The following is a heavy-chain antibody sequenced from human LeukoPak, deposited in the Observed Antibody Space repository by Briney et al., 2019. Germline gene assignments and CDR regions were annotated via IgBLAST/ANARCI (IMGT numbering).Heavy chain of an antibody. J-gene: IGHJ4*02. CDR1: GFTFNRFY. D-gene: IGHD6-6*01. V-gene: IGHV3-64D*06. CDR3: VKDRSIAAPNNDFFDS. CDR2: ISSNGATT. Sequence: GGSLRLSCSASGFTFNRFYLHWVRQAPGKGLEFVSHISSNGATTYYADSVKGRFTISRGNSKNTLYLQMSSLRADDTAVYYRVKDRSIAAPNNDFFDSWGQGALVTVSS.